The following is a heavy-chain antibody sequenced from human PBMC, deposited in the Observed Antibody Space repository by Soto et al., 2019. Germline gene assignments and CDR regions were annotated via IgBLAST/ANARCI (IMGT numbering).Heavy chain of an antibody. CDR1: GGSISSGGYY. Sequence: SETLSLTCTVSGGSISSGGYYWSWIRQHPGKGLEWIGYIYYSGSTYYNPSLKSRVTISVDTSKNQFSLKLSYVTAADTAVYYCARGYYDSSGYGHDAFDIWGQGTMVTVSS. CDR3: ARGYYDSSGYGHDAFDI. V-gene: IGHV4-31*03. J-gene: IGHJ3*02. D-gene: IGHD3-22*01. CDR2: IYYSGST.